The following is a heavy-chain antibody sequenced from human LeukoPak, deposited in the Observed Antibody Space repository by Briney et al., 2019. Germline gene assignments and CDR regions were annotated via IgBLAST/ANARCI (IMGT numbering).Heavy chain of an antibody. D-gene: IGHD6-6*01. CDR2: IYYSGST. CDR3: ARDIAARGYGMDV. J-gene: IGHJ6*02. CDR1: GGSISSGGYY. Sequence: SQTLSLTCTVSGGSISSGGYYWSWIRQHPGKGLEWIGYIYYSGSTYYNPSLKSRVTISVDTSKNQFSLKLSSVTAADTAVYYRARDIAARGYGMDVWGQGTTVTVSS. V-gene: IGHV4-31*03.